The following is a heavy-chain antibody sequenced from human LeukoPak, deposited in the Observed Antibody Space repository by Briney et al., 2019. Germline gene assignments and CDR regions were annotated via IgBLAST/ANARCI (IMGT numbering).Heavy chain of an antibody. CDR1: GFTFSSYG. V-gene: IGHV3-30*02. CDR2: IRYDGSNK. J-gene: IGHJ4*02. CDR3: AKQREGYNTLFDY. D-gene: IGHD5-24*01. Sequence: PGGSLRLSCAASGFTFSSYGMHWVRQAPGKGLEWVAFIRYDGSNKYYADSVKGRFTISRDNSKNTLYLQMNSLRAEDTAVYYCAKQREGYNTLFDYWGQGTLVTVSS.